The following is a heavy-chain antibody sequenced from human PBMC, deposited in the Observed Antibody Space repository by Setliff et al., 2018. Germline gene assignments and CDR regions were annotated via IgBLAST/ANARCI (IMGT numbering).Heavy chain of an antibody. CDR1: GDSISSRTYY. V-gene: IGHV4-61*09. J-gene: IGHJ4*02. D-gene: IGHD2-15*01. CDR2: IYTSWST. CDR3: ARENGYCSGGACYFMFDY. Sequence: PSETLSLTCTVSGDSISSRTYYWSWIRQPAGKGLEWIGKIYTSWSTNYNPSLNSRVTISVDTSKNQFSLKLSSVTAADTAVYYCARENGYCSGGACYFMFDYWGQGTLVTVSS.